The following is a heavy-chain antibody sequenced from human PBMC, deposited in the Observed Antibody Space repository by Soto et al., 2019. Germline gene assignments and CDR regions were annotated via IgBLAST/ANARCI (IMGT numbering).Heavy chain of an antibody. Sequence: SETLSLTCTVSGGSISSYCWSWIRQPPGKGLEWIGYIYYSGSTNYNPSLKSRVTISVDTSKNQFSLKLSSVTAAYTAVYYCARDYDFWSGSNWFDPWGQGTLVTVSS. CDR3: ARDYDFWSGSNWFDP. CDR1: GGSISSYC. CDR2: IYYSGST. D-gene: IGHD3-3*01. J-gene: IGHJ5*02. V-gene: IGHV4-59*01.